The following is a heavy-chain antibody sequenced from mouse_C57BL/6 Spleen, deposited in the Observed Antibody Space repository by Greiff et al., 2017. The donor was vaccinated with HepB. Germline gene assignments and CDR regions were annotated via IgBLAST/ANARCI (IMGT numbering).Heavy chain of an antibody. D-gene: IGHD2-5*01. CDR3: ARSPYSNYYYAMDY. J-gene: IGHJ4*01. CDR2: INPNNGGT. Sequence: VQLHQSGPELVKPGASVKMSCKASGYTFTDYNMHWVKQSHGKSLEWIGYINPNNGGTSYNQKFKGKATLTVNKSSSTAYMELRSLTSEDSAVYYCARSPYSNYYYAMDYWGQGTSVTVSS. V-gene: IGHV1-22*01. CDR1: GYTFTDYN.